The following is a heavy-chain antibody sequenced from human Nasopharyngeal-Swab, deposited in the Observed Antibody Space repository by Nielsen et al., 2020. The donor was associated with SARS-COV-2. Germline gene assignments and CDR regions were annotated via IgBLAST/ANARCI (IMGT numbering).Heavy chain of an antibody. CDR1: GYTFTSYA. Sequence: ASVKVSCKASGYTFTSYAMHWARQAPGQRLEWMGWINAGNGNTKYSQKFQGRVTITRDTSASTAYMELSSLRSEDTAVYYCARGYYDFWSGYYTPQGYFDYWGQGTLVTVSS. V-gene: IGHV1-3*01. D-gene: IGHD3-3*01. CDR2: INAGNGNT. J-gene: IGHJ4*02. CDR3: ARGYYDFWSGYYTPQGYFDY.